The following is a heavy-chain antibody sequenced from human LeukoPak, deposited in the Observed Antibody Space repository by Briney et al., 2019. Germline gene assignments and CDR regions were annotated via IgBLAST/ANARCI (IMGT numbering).Heavy chain of an antibody. J-gene: IGHJ4*02. CDR2: IYYSGST. CDR3: ARRAYDFWRGYPSYFDY. Sequence: SETLSLTCTVSGGSISSSSYYWGWIRQPPGKGLEWIGSIYYSGSTYYNPSLKSRVTISVDTSKNQFSLKLSSVTAADTAVYYWARRAYDFWRGYPSYFDYWGQGPLVTVSS. D-gene: IGHD3-3*01. V-gene: IGHV4-39*01. CDR1: GGSISSSSYY.